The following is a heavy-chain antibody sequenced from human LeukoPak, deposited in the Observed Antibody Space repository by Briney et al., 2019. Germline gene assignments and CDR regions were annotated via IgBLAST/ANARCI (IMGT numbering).Heavy chain of an antibody. D-gene: IGHD3-16*02. CDR2: ISSSSSYR. J-gene: IGHJ6*03. Sequence: GGSLRLSCAASGFTLSSYSMNWVRQAPGEGLEGVSSISSSSSYRYYADSVKGRYTISRDNPKNSLYLQMNSLRAEDTAVYYCARAVRDYDYVWESYRYTDRGSSMDVWVKGTTVTVSS. CDR3: ARAVRDYDYVWESYRYTDRGSSMDV. V-gene: IGHV3-21*01. CDR1: GFTLSSYS.